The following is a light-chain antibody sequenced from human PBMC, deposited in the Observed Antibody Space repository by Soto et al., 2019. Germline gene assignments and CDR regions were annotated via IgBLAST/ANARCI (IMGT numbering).Light chain of an antibody. CDR2: EVS. Sequence: QSVLTQPASVSGSPGQSITISCTGTSSDIGNYDFVSWYQQVPGTAPKAMIYEVSSRPSGVSNRFSGSKSGTTASLAISGLRSEDEADYYCAAWDDSLIGFWVFGGGTKVTVL. CDR3: AAWDDSLIGFWV. J-gene: IGLJ3*02. CDR1: SSDIGNYDF. V-gene: IGLV2-14*01.